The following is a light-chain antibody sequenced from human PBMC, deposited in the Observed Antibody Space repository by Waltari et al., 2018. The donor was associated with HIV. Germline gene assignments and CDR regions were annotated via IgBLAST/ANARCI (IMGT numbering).Light chain of an antibody. J-gene: IGKJ1*01. Sequence: DIQMTQSPSSLSASVGDRVTITCRASQVINNYLAWYRQRPGEVPELLIYAASTLQSGVPSRFSGSGSVTDFTLTINSLQPEDVATYFCQKYDSAPRTFGQGTKVEI. CDR2: AAS. CDR3: QKYDSAPRT. CDR1: QVINNY. V-gene: IGKV1-27*01.